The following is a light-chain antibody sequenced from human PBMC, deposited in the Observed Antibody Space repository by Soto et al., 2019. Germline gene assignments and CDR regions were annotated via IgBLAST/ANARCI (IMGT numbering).Light chain of an antibody. CDR1: QSINTW. CDR2: KAS. Sequence: DIPMTQSPSTLSASVGDRVTITCRASQSINTWLAWYQQKPGKAPKLLIYKASDLQSGVPARFSGSGIGTEFSLSISSLQPDDFATYYCQQYSTYPYIFGQGTKVEIK. CDR3: QQYSTYPYI. V-gene: IGKV1-5*03. J-gene: IGKJ2*01.